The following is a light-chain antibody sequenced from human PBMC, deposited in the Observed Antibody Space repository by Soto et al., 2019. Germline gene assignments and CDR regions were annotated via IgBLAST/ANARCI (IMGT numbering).Light chain of an antibody. CDR3: QQRNSWPPTFT. J-gene: IGKJ5*01. Sequence: EIVLTQSPATLSLSPGERATLSCRASESVGSFLAWYQQKPGQAPRLLIYDTSIRATGIPAGFSGSGSGTDFTLTISSLEPEDFAVYYCQQRNSWPPTFTFGQGTRLEI. CDR1: ESVGSF. V-gene: IGKV3-11*01. CDR2: DTS.